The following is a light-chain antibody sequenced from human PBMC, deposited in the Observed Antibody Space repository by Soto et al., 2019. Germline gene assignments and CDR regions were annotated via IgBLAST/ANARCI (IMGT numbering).Light chain of an antibody. Sequence: QSVLTQPASVSGSPGQSITISCTGTSSNVGNYNLVSWYQQHPGKAPKPMIYEFTKRPSGVSSRFSGSKSGNVASLTISGLQAEDEADYYCCSYAPPPTYVFGTGTKVTVL. J-gene: IGLJ1*01. V-gene: IGLV2-23*02. CDR1: SSNVGNYNL. CDR3: CSYAPPPTYV. CDR2: EFT.